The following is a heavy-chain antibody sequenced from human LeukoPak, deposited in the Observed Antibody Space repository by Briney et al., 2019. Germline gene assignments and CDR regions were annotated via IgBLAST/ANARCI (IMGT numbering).Heavy chain of an antibody. Sequence: GGSLRLSCAASGFTFSSYWMSWVSQAPGKGLEWVANIKQDGSENYYVDSVKGRFTISRDNAKNSLYLQINSMRAEDTAVYYCARYYPPGPYYYDSSGYYSVNWFDPWGQGTLVTVSS. V-gene: IGHV3-7*03. CDR1: GFTFSSYW. CDR3: ARYYPPGPYYYDSSGYYSVNWFDP. CDR2: IKQDGSEN. D-gene: IGHD3-22*01. J-gene: IGHJ5*02.